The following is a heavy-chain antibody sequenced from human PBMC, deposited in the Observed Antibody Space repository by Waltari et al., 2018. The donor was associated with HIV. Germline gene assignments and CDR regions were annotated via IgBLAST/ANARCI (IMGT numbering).Heavy chain of an antibody. J-gene: IGHJ4*02. CDR3: ARASHYIEFSTFDGDYYFDV. CDR1: GFSVSNHW. CDR2: LNSDGSSR. V-gene: IGHV3-74*01. D-gene: IGHD2-15*01. Sequence: VQLVESGGGSIKTGGSLRLSCTASGFSVSNHWMDWVLQGPGKGLVWVARLNSDGSSRNYADAVKGRFVISRDNARNTVYLQLNSLRVEDTAMYFCARASHYIEFSTFDGDYYFDVWGRGTRVAVSS.